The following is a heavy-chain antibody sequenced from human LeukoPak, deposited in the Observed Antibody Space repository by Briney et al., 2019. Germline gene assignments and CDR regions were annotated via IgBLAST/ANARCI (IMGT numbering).Heavy chain of an antibody. Sequence: ASVKVSCKASGYTFTSYDINWVRQATGQGLEWMGWMNPNSGNTGYAQKFQGRVTMTRNTSISTAYMELSSLRSEDTAVYYCARGDPNYEGTDYWGQGTLVTVSS. CDR2: MNPNSGNT. CDR3: ARGDPNYEGTDY. V-gene: IGHV1-8*01. CDR1: GYTFTSYD. J-gene: IGHJ4*02. D-gene: IGHD4/OR15-4a*01.